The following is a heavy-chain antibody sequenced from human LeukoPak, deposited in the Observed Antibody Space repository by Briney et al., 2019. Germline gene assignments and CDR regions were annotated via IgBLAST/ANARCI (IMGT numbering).Heavy chain of an antibody. J-gene: IGHJ4*02. Sequence: GGSLRLSCAASGFTFSSYSMNWVRQAPGKGPEWVSYISSSSSTIHYADSVKGRFTISRDNAKNSLYLQMNSLRAEDTAVYYCARGVSVAGFFDYWGQGTLVTVSS. CDR1: GFTFSSYS. V-gene: IGHV3-48*04. D-gene: IGHD6-19*01. CDR2: ISSSSSTI. CDR3: ARGVSVAGFFDY.